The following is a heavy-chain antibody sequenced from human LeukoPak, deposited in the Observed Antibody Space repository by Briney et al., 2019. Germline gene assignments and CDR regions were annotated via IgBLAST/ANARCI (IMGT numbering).Heavy chain of an antibody. J-gene: IGHJ6*03. CDR1: GFTFSSYS. Sequence: GGSLRLSCAASGFTFSSYSMNWVRQAPGKGLEWVSYISSSSSTIYYADSVKGRFTISRDNAKNSLYLQMNSLRAEDTAVYYCARDGRIAVAGRYYYYYMDVWGKGTTVTISS. V-gene: IGHV3-48*01. CDR3: ARDGRIAVAGRYYYYYMDV. D-gene: IGHD6-13*01. CDR2: ISSSSSTI.